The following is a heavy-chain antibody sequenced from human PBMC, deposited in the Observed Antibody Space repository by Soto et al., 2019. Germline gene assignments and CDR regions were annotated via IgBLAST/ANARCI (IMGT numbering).Heavy chain of an antibody. CDR1: GFTFSSYW. J-gene: IGHJ4*02. D-gene: IGHD3-10*01. CDR2: IKQDGSEK. CDR3: ARVRGSGPLDY. Sequence: EVQLVESGGGLVQPGGSLRLSCAASGFTFSSYWMSWVRQAPGKGLEWVANIKQDGSEKYYVDSVKGRFTISRDNAKISLYLQMNSLRAEDTAVYYCARVRGSGPLDYWGQGTLVTVSS. V-gene: IGHV3-7*01.